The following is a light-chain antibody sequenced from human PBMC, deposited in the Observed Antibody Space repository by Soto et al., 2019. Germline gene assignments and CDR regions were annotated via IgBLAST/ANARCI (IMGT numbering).Light chain of an antibody. V-gene: IGKV1-5*03. Sequence: DIQMTQSPSTLSASVGDIVTITCRASQDISAWLAWYQQKPGKPPKLVIYKATALETGVPSRFSGSGSGTEFTLTISSLQPDDFTTYYCQQYSAFPWTFGQGTKVDSK. J-gene: IGKJ1*01. CDR2: KAT. CDR3: QQYSAFPWT. CDR1: QDISAW.